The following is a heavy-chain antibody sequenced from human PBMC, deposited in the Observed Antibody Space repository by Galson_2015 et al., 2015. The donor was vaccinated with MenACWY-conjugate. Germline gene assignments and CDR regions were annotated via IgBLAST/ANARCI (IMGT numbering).Heavy chain of an antibody. CDR1: GGTFRSYA. J-gene: IGHJ6*02. CDR2: IIPIFGTT. D-gene: IGHD3-3*01. Sequence: SVKVSCKASGGTFRSYAIGWVRQAPGQGLEWMGGIIPIFGTTDYAQKFQGRATITADESTSTGYMELSSLRSEDTAIYYCARLAGDFWSGYNVSFYYGLDVWGQGTTVTVSS. V-gene: IGHV1-69*13. CDR3: ARLAGDFWSGYNVSFYYGLDV.